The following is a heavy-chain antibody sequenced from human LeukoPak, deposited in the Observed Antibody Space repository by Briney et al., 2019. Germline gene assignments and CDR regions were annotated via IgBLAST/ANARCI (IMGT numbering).Heavy chain of an antibody. CDR2: IYYSGST. D-gene: IGHD6-13*01. V-gene: IGHV4-39*01. CDR3: VRHKARLGSSWYFDY. Sequence: SETLSLTCTVSGGSISSSSYYWGWIRQPPGKGLEWIGSIYYSGSTYYNPSLKSRVTISVDTSKNQFSLKLSSVTAADTAVYYCVRHKARLGSSWYFDYWGQGTLVTVSS. J-gene: IGHJ4*02. CDR1: GGSISSSSYY.